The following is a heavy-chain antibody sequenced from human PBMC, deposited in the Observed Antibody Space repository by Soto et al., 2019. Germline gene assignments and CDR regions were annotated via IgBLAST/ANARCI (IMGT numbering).Heavy chain of an antibody. CDR2: ISGRGGST. J-gene: IGHJ6*02. V-gene: IGHV3-23*01. CDR3: ASVTGGYSYGFWPYYYYGMDV. D-gene: IGHD5-18*01. Sequence: PGGSLRLSCAASGFTFSSYAMSWVRQAPGKGLEWVSAISGRGGSTYYADSVKGRFTISRDNSKNTLYLQMNSLRAEDTAVYYCASVTGGYSYGFWPYYYYGMDVWGQGTTVTVSS. CDR1: GFTFSSYA.